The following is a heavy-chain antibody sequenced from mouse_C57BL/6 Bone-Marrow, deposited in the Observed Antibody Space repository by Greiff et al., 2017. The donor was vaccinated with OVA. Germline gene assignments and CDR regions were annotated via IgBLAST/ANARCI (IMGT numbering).Heavy chain of an antibody. D-gene: IGHD2-4*01. Sequence: VKLQQPGAELVKPGASVKLSCKASGYTFTSYWMHWVKQRPGRGLEWIGRIDPNCGGTKYNEKFKSKATLTVDKPSSTAYMQLSSLTSEDSAVYYCARGLRGTWYAMDYWGQGTSVTVSS. V-gene: IGHV1-72*01. J-gene: IGHJ4*01. CDR1: GYTFTSYW. CDR2: IDPNCGGT. CDR3: ARGLRGTWYAMDY.